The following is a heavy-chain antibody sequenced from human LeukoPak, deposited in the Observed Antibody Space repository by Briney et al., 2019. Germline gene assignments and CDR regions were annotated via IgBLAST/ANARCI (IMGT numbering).Heavy chain of an antibody. CDR2: INPNSGGT. D-gene: IGHD3-10*01. V-gene: IGHV1-2*04. CDR3: ARGEEYYGSGSRSNSNWFDP. Sequence: GASVKVSCKASGYTFTGYYMHWVRQAPGQGLEWMGWINPNSGGTNYAQKFQGWVTMTRDTSISTAYMELSRLRSDDTAVYYCARGEEYYGSGSRSNSNWFDPWGQGTLVTVSS. CDR1: GYTFTGYY. J-gene: IGHJ5*02.